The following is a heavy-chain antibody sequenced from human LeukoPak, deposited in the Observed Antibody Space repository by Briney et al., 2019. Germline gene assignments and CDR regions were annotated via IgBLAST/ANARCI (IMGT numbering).Heavy chain of an antibody. J-gene: IGHJ6*02. D-gene: IGHD6-19*01. CDR2: ISWNSGSI. V-gene: IGHV3-9*01. CDR3: AKVPVAGTNYYYYGMDV. Sequence: GGSLRLSCAASGFTFDDYAMHWVRQAPGKGLEWVSGISWNSGSIGYAGSVKGRFTISRDNAKNSLYLQMNSLRAEDTALYYCAKVPVAGTNYYYYGMDVWGQGTTVTVSS. CDR1: GFTFDDYA.